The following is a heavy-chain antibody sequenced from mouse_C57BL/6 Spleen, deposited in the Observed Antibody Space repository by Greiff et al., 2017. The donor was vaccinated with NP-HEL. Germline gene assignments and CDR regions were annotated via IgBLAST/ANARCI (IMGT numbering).Heavy chain of an antibody. CDR1: GFTFSSYA. CDR3: AKGNYPNWYFDV. Sequence: EVKVVESGGGLVKPGGSLKLSCAASGFTFSSYAMSWVRQTPEKRLEWVATISDGGSYTYYPDNVKGRFTISRDNAKNNLYLQMSHLKSEDTAMYYCAKGNYPNWYFDVWGTGTTVTVSS. V-gene: IGHV5-4*03. D-gene: IGHD2-1*01. CDR2: ISDGGSYT. J-gene: IGHJ1*03.